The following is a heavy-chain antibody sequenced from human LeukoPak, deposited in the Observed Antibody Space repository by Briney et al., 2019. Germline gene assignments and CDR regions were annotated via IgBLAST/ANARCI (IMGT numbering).Heavy chain of an antibody. J-gene: IGHJ4*02. Sequence: GASVKVSCKASGYTFTSYDINWVRQATGQGLEWMGWMNPNSGNTGYAQKFQGRVTITRNTSISTAYMELSSLRSEDTAVYYCARVPRYCSSTSCYPFGYWGQGTLVTVAS. V-gene: IGHV1-8*03. CDR1: GYTFTSYD. CDR3: ARVPRYCSSTSCYPFGY. CDR2: MNPNSGNT. D-gene: IGHD2-2*01.